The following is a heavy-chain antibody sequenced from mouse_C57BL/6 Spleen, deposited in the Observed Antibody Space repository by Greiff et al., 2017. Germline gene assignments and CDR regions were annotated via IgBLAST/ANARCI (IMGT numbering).Heavy chain of an antibody. CDR3: ARESSYDYDEGFAY. CDR2: IYPGDGDT. CDR1: GYAFSSYW. V-gene: IGHV1-80*01. Sequence: VQVVESGAELVKPGASVKISCKASGYAFSSYWMNWVKQRPGKGLEWIGQIYPGDGDTNYNGKFKGKATLTADKSSSTAYMQLSSLTSEDSAVYFCARESSYDYDEGFAYWGQGTLVTVSA. J-gene: IGHJ3*01. D-gene: IGHD2-4*01.